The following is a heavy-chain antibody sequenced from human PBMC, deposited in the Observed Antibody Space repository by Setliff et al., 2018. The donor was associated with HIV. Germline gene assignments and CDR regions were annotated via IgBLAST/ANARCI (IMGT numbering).Heavy chain of an antibody. CDR2: IYHSGRT. CDR1: GGSISSNSYY. D-gene: IGHD5-12*01. J-gene: IGHJ4*02. Sequence: PSETLSLTCTVSGGSISSNSYYWGWIRQPPGKGLEWIGSIYHSGRTYYNPSLKSRVTISVDTSKNQFSLKLTSVTAADTAVYYCARQPLYNDYDWRSYYFDYWGQGSLVTVSS. CDR3: ARQPLYNDYDWRSYYFDY. V-gene: IGHV4-39*07.